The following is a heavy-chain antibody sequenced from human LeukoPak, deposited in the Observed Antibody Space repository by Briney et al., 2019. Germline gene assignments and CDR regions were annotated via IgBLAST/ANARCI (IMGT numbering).Heavy chain of an antibody. Sequence: SVKVSCKPSGATFSSYAISWVRQAPGHGLEWMGRIIPILGIANYAQKFQGRVTITADKSTSTAYMELSSLRSEDTAVYYCATKAGYCSSTSCYGYYYYGMDVWGQGTTVTVSS. V-gene: IGHV1-69*04. CDR2: IIPILGIA. D-gene: IGHD2-2*01. CDR3: ATKAGYCSSTSCYGYYYYGMDV. CDR1: GATFSSYA. J-gene: IGHJ6*02.